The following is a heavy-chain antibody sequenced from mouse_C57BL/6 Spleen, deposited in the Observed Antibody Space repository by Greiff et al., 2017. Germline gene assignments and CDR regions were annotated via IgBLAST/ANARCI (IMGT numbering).Heavy chain of an antibody. CDR1: GYSFTGYF. J-gene: IGHJ1*03. Sequence: VQLKESGPELVKPGDSVKISCKASGYSFTGYFMNWVMQSHGKSLEWIGRINPYNGDTFYNQKFKGKATLTVDKSSSTAHMELRSLTSEDSAVYYGARIWDGYSDVWGTRTTVTVSP. V-gene: IGHV1-20*01. CDR3: ARIWDGYSDV. CDR2: INPYNGDT. D-gene: IGHD4-1*01.